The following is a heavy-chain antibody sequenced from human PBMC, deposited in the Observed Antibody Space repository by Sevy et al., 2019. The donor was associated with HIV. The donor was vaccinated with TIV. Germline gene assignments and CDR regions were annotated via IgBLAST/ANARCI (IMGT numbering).Heavy chain of an antibody. Sequence: GGSLRLSCAASGFTFSSYSMNWVRQAPGKGLEWVSSISSSSSYIYYADSVKSRFTISRDNAKNSLYLQMNSLRAEDTAVYYCARDGYYDSSGYYRDAFDIWGQGTMVTVSS. CDR1: GFTFSSYS. V-gene: IGHV3-21*01. CDR2: ISSSSSYI. D-gene: IGHD3-22*01. J-gene: IGHJ3*02. CDR3: ARDGYYDSSGYYRDAFDI.